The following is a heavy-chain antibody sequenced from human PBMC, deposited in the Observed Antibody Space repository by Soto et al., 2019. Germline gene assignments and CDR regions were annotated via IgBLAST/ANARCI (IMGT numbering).Heavy chain of an antibody. Sequence: GGSLRLSCAASGFTFSSYAMHWVRQAPGKGLEWVAVISYDGSNKYYADSVKGRFTISRDNSKNTLYLQMNSLRAEDTAVYYCAKDMGYCSGGSCPPFNGMDVWGQGTTVTVSS. V-gene: IGHV3-30*04. D-gene: IGHD2-15*01. J-gene: IGHJ6*02. CDR1: GFTFSSYA. CDR2: ISYDGSNK. CDR3: AKDMGYCSGGSCPPFNGMDV.